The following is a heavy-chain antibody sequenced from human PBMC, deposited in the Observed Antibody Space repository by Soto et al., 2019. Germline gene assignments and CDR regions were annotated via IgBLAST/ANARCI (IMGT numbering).Heavy chain of an antibody. V-gene: IGHV3-7*03. CDR2: INQDGSEI. CDR3: ARDWSYSGFEDF. J-gene: IGHJ4*02. CDR1: GFTFSFYW. Sequence: GGSLRLSCAVSGFTFSFYWMSWVRQAPGKGLEWVANINQDGSEINFVDSVKGRFTISRDNAKNLLYLQMNSLRVEDTAVYYCARDWSYSGFEDFWGQGTQVTVSS. D-gene: IGHD5-12*01.